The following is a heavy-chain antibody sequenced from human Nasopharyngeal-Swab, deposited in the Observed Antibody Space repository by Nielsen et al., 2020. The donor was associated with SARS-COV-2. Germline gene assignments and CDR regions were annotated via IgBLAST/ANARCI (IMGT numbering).Heavy chain of an antibody. Sequence: ASVKVSCKASGYTFTSYYMHWVRQAPGQGLEWMGIINPSGGSTSYAQKFQGRVTMTRDTSTSTVYMELSSLRSEDTAVYYCARDGVLTIFGVWRAPGSEYYFDYWGQGTLVTVS. CDR3: ARDGVLTIFGVWRAPGSEYYFDY. V-gene: IGHV1-46*01. CDR1: GYTFTSYY. D-gene: IGHD3-3*01. CDR2: INPSGGST. J-gene: IGHJ4*02.